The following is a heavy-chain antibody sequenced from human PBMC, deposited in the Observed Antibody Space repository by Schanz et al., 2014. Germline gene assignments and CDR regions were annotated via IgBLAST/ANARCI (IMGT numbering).Heavy chain of an antibody. Sequence: VQLVESGGDLVKPGGSLRLSCAASGFTFATYAMSWVRQSPGKGLEWISAITGGGSTHYIDSVKGRFTISRDNSKNTLYLQMNSLRAEDTAVYYCARGYSSSMDVWGQGTTVTVSS. V-gene: IGHV3-23*04. CDR3: ARGYSSSMDV. CDR2: ITGGGST. D-gene: IGHD6-6*01. CDR1: GFTFATYA. J-gene: IGHJ6*02.